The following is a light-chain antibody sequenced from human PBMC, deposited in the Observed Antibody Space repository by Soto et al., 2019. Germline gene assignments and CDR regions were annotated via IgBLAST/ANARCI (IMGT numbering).Light chain of an antibody. CDR3: QQYNNWPGT. Sequence: DILMTQSPATLALSPVVRGTLXIRASQSVSSNLAWYQQKPGQAPRLLIQRASTRATGIPARFSGSGSGTEFTLTISSLQSEDFAVYFCQQYNNWPGTFGQGTEVDIK. J-gene: IGKJ1*01. CDR1: QSVSSN. V-gene: IGKV3-15*01. CDR2: RAS.